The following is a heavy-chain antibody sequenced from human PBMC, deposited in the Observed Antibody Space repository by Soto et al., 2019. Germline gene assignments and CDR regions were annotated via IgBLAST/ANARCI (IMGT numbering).Heavy chain of an antibody. CDR2: ISYDGSNK. V-gene: IGHV3-30*18. J-gene: IGHJ6*02. CDR3: AKDEPYEGGMDV. CDR1: GFTFSSYG. D-gene: IGHD2-8*01. Sequence: QVQLVESGGGVVQPGRSLRLSCAASGFTFSSYGMHWVRQAPGKGLDWVAVISYDGSNKYYADSVKGRFTITRDNSKNTLYLQMNSLRAEDPAVYYCAKDEPYEGGMDVWGQGTTVTVSS.